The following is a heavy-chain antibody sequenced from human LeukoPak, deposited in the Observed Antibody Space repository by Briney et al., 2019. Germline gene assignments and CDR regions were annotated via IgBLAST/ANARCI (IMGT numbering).Heavy chain of an antibody. Sequence: ASVKVSCKASGYTFTGYYMHWVRQAPGQGLEWMGWINPNSGGTNYAQKFQGRVTMTRDTSISTAYMELSRLRSDDTAVYYCARERELRSRWFDPWGQGTLVTVSS. CDR1: GYTFTGYY. CDR2: INPNSGGT. V-gene: IGHV1-2*02. D-gene: IGHD1-26*01. J-gene: IGHJ5*02. CDR3: ARERELRSRWFDP.